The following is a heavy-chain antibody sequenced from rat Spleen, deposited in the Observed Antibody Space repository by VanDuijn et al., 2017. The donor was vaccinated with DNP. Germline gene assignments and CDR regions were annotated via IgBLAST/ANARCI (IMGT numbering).Heavy chain of an antibody. CDR1: GFTFSTFP. CDR3: ARDNYGSYFDY. Sequence: EVQLVESGGGLVQPGRSMKFSCAASGFTFSTFPMAWVRQAPTKGLEWVATISYDGSSTYYRDSVKGRFTISRDNAKSTLYLQMDSLRSEDTATYYCARDNYGSYFDYWGQGVMVTVSS. D-gene: IGHD1-11*01. J-gene: IGHJ2*01. V-gene: IGHV5-46*01. CDR2: ISYDGSST.